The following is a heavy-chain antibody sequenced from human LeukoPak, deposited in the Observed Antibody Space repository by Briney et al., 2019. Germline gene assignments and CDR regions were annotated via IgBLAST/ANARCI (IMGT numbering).Heavy chain of an antibody. CDR2: ISYSGST. D-gene: IGHD1-26*01. CDR1: GGSISSSRYY. CDR3: ALVGATGCYYYYMDV. Sequence: PSETLSLTCTVSGGSISSSRYYWGWIRQPPGKGLEWIGSISYSGSTYYNPSLRSRVTISVDTSKNQFSLKLSSVTAADTAVYYCALVGATGCYYYYMDVWGKGTTVTVSS. V-gene: IGHV4-39*01. J-gene: IGHJ6*03.